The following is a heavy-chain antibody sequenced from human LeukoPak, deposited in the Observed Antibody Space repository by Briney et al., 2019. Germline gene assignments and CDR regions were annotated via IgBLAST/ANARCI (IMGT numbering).Heavy chain of an antibody. CDR3: ARDTTFYGSGSYPI. CDR2: IYYSGNT. V-gene: IGHV4-39*07. D-gene: IGHD3-10*01. CDR1: GGSINTPNYY. J-gene: IGHJ4*02. Sequence: SETLSLTCTVSGGSINTPNYYWGWIRQPPGKGLEWIGSIYYSGNTYYNASLKSQVSISIDTSKNQFSLKLNSVTAADTAVYYCARDTTFYGSGSYPIWGQGTLVTVSS.